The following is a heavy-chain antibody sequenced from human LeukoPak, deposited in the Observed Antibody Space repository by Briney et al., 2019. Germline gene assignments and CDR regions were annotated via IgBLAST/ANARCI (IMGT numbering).Heavy chain of an antibody. CDR3: ARASTYSSSWGV. J-gene: IGHJ4*02. CDR1: GFPFSSYL. CDR2: IKQDGSEK. D-gene: IGHD6-13*01. V-gene: IGHV3-7*01. Sequence: GGSLRLSCAASGFPFSSYLMSCVRQAPGKGLEEVANIKQDGSEKHYVDPVKGRFTSSRDKAKNSLDLESNSLRAEDTAVYYCARASTYSSSWGVWGQGTLVTVSS.